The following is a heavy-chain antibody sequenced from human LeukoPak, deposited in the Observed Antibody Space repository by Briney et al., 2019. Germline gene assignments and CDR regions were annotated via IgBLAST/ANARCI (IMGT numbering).Heavy chain of an antibody. D-gene: IGHD2-15*01. CDR3: ARDKSNTRWFSGPFDP. V-gene: IGHV3-21*01. Sequence: GGSLRPSCAASGFTFSSYSMNWARQAPGKGLEWVSSISSSSSYIYYADSVKGRFTISRGNAKNSLYLQMNSLRAEDTAVYYCARDKSNTRWFSGPFDPWGQGTLVTVSS. J-gene: IGHJ5*02. CDR2: ISSSSSYI. CDR1: GFTFSSYS.